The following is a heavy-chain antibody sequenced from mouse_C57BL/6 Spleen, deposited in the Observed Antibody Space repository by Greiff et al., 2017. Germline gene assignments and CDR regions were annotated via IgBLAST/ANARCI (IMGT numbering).Heavy chain of an antibody. CDR2: IDPNSGGT. D-gene: IGHD2-2*01. V-gene: IGHV1-72*01. CDR1: GFTFTSYW. J-gene: IGHJ3*01. CDR3: ARKYGCDSAGFAY. Sequence: QVQLQQPGAELVKPGASVKLSCKASGFTFTSYWMHWVQQRPGRGLEWIGRIDPNSGGTKYNDKFTSKATLTVDKPSSTDYMQLSSLTSEDAAVYYCARKYGCDSAGFAYWGQGTLVTVSA.